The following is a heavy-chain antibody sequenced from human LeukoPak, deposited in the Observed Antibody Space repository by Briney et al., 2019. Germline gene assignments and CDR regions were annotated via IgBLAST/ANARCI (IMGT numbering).Heavy chain of an antibody. V-gene: IGHV3-53*01. J-gene: IGHJ4*02. CDR1: GFIVSGDF. Sequence: GGSLRLSCAASGFIVSGDFMSWVRQAPGKGLEWVSVIYSDGSTYYADSVKGRFTISRDNSKNTLDLQMTGLRAEDTAVYYCARERGRGRDSPWFDYWGQGNLVTVSS. CDR2: IYSDGST. D-gene: IGHD1-26*01. CDR3: ARERGRGRDSPWFDY.